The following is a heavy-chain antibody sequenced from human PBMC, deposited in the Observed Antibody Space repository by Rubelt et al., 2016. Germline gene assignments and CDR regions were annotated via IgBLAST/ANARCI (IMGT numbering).Heavy chain of an antibody. V-gene: IGHV3-30*04. Sequence: QVQLVESGGGVVQPGRSLRLSCAASGFTFSSYAMHWVRQAPGKGLEWVAVISYDGSNKYYADSVKGRFTISRDNSKNTLYLQMNSLRAEDTAVYYCARDGGTMIVVFWFDPWGQGTLVTVSS. CDR2: ISYDGSNK. D-gene: IGHD3-22*01. CDR3: ARDGGTMIVVFWFDP. CDR1: GFTFSSYA. J-gene: IGHJ5*02.